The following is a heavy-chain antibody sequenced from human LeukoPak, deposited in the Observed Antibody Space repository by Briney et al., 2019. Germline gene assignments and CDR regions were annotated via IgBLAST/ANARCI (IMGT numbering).Heavy chain of an antibody. V-gene: IGHV5-51*01. CDR2: IYPGDSET. Sequence: GESLKISCKGSGYSFSNYWIDWARQMPGKGLEWMGSIYPGDSETRYSPSFQGQVTFSADKSISTAYLQWSSLKASDTAMYFCARRYYYDSSSYGWFDPWGQGTLVTVSS. D-gene: IGHD3-22*01. J-gene: IGHJ5*02. CDR1: GYSFSNYW. CDR3: ARRYYYDSSSYGWFDP.